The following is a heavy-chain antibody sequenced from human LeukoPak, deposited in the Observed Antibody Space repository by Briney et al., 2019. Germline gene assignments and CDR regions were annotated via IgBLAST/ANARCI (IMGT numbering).Heavy chain of an antibody. V-gene: IGHV1-24*01. Sequence: GASVKVSCKVSGYTLTELSMHWVRQAPGKGLEWMGGFDPEDGETIYAQKFQGRVTMTEDTSTDTAYMELSSLRSEDTAVYYCATGLYSGYDRTSQFDYWGQGTLVTVSS. D-gene: IGHD5-12*01. CDR1: GYTLTELS. CDR2: FDPEDGET. J-gene: IGHJ4*02. CDR3: ATGLYSGYDRTSQFDY.